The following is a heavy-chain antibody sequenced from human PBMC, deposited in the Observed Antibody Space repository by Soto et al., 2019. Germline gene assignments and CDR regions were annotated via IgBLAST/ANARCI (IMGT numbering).Heavy chain of an antibody. CDR2: INSDGSST. D-gene: IGHD1-1*01. Sequence: GGSLRLSCAASGFTFSSYWMHWVRQAPGKGLVWVSRINSDGSSTSYADSVKGRFTISRDNAKNTLYLQMNSLRAEDTAVYYCARDPRVPEGWRNPRSDAFDIWGQGTMVTVSS. CDR3: ARDPRVPEGWRNPRSDAFDI. J-gene: IGHJ3*02. CDR1: GFTFSSYW. V-gene: IGHV3-74*01.